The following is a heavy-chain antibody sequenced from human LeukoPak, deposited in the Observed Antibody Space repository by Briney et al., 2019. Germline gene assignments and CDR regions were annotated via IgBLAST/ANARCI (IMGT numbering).Heavy chain of an antibody. D-gene: IGHD3-16*01. CDR1: GFTFHDYA. Sequence: PGRSLRLSCEASGFTFHDYAMHWVRQAPGKGLEWVSGISWNNGLIGYGDSVKGRFTISRDNAKNSLYLQMNSLRAEDMALYYCAKGGGGRLIYYYYMDVWGKGTTVTVSS. V-gene: IGHV3-9*03. CDR3: AKGGGGRLIYYYYMDV. CDR2: ISWNNGLI. J-gene: IGHJ6*03.